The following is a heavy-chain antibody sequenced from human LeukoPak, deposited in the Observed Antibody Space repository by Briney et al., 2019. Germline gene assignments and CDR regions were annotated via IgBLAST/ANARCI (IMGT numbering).Heavy chain of an antibody. V-gene: IGHV6-1*01. D-gene: IGHD2-21*01. J-gene: IGHJ4*02. CDR3: VRSGVIDMVPFDH. Sequence: SQTLSLTCATSGDRVSSNSAAWNWIRQSPSRGLEWLGRTYYRSKWYNDYAVSVKSRTTINPDTSKNQFSPQLNSVTPEDTAVYYCVRSGVIDMVPFDHWGQGTLVTVSS. CDR2: TYYRSKWYN. CDR1: GDRVSSNSAA.